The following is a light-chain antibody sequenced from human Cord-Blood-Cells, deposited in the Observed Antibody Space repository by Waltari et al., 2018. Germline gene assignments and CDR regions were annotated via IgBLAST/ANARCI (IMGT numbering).Light chain of an antibody. CDR1: SSDVGGYNY. CDR2: DVS. CDR3: SSYTSSSTLV. V-gene: IGLV2-14*01. Sequence: QSALTQPASLAGSPGQSTTIPCTGTSSDVGGYNYVPWYQQHPGNAPKLMIYDVSKRPSGVSNRFSGSKSGNTASLTISGLQAEDEADYYCSSYTSSSTLVFGGGTKLTVL. J-gene: IGLJ3*02.